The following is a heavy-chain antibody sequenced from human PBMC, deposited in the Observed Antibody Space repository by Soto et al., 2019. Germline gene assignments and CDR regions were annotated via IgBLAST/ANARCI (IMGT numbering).Heavy chain of an antibody. CDR1: GGSISSYY. V-gene: IGHV4-59*01. J-gene: IGHJ6*03. Sequence: SQTLSLTCTVSGGSISSYYWSWIRQPPGKGLEWIGYIYYSGSTNYNPSLKSRVTISVDTSKNQFSLKLSSVTAADTAVYYCARAAYYDFWSGYEGYYYYMDVWGKGTTVTVSS. CDR2: IYYSGST. D-gene: IGHD3-3*01. CDR3: ARAAYYDFWSGYEGYYYYMDV.